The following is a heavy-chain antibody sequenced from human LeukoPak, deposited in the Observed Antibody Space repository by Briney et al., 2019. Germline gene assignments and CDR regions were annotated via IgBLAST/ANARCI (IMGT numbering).Heavy chain of an antibody. Sequence: SETLSLTCAVYGGSFSGYYWSWIRQPPGKGLEWIGEINHSGSTNYNPSLKSRVTISVDTSKNQFSLKLSSVTAADTAVYYCARGQRRITMVRGPDRGFDYWGQGTLVTVSS. CDR3: ARGQRRITMVRGPDRGFDY. D-gene: IGHD3-10*01. J-gene: IGHJ4*02. V-gene: IGHV4-34*01. CDR2: INHSGST. CDR1: GGSFSGYY.